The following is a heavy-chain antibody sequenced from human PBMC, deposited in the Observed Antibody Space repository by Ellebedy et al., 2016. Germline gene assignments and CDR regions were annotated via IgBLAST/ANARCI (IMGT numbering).Heavy chain of an antibody. V-gene: IGHV3-7*01. J-gene: IGHJ4*02. CDR1: GFTFSSYS. Sequence: GGSLRLXCAASGFTFSSYSMNWVRQAPGKGLEWVANIKYDGSVKGYVDSVKGRFTISRDNAKNSVYLQMNSLRAEDTAVYYCARDPREYDSTHRWGQGTLVTVSS. CDR2: IKYDGSVK. CDR3: ARDPREYDSTHR. D-gene: IGHD3-22*01.